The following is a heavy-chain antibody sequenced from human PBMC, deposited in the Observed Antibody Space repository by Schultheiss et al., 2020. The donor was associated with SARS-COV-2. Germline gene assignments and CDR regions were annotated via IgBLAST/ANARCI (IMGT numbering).Heavy chain of an antibody. V-gene: IGHV1-2*02. J-gene: IGHJ6*02. CDR2: INPNSGGT. CDR1: GYTFTGYY. CDR3: ARGGIAVAGTGGYYYYYGMDV. D-gene: IGHD6-19*01. Sequence: ASVKVSCKASGYTFTGYYMHWVRQAPGQGLEWMGWINPNSGGTNYAQKFQGRVTMTRDTSISTAYMELSRLRSDDTAVYYCARGGIAVAGTGGYYYYYGMDVWGQGTTVTVSS.